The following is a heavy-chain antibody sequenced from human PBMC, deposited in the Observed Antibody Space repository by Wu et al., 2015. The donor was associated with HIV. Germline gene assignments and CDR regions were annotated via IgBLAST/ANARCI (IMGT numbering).Heavy chain of an antibody. J-gene: IGHJ4*02. D-gene: IGHD4-23*01. CDR1: GDTFNIFA. Sequence: QVQLVQSGAEVKKPGSSVKVSCKASGDTFNIFAINWVRQAPGQGLEWMGGIIPAFGTTDYAGKFQGRVTISADDSTSTAYMELKRLTSEDTAVYYCARPWQLRNGWPFFDYWGQGTLV. CDR3: ARPWQLRNGWPFFDY. V-gene: IGHV1-69*12. CDR2: IIPAFGTT.